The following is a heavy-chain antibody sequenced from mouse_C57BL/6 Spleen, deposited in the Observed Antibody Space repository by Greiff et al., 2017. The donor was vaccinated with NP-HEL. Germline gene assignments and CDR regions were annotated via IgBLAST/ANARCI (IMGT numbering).Heavy chain of an antibody. CDR3: ARMSHYAMDY. CDR1: GYTFTSYW. CDR2: IYPGSGST. J-gene: IGHJ4*01. Sequence: VQLQQSGAELVKPGASVKMSCKASGYTFTSYWITWVKQRPGQGLEWIGDIYPGSGSTNYNEKFKSKATLTVDKSSSTAYMQLSSLTSEDSAVYYCARMSHYAMDYWGQGTSVTVSS. V-gene: IGHV1-55*01.